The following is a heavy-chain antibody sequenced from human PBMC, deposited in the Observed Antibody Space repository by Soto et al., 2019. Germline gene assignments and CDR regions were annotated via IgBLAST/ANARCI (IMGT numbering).Heavy chain of an antibody. Sequence: QVQLQESGPRLVKPSGTLSLTCAVSGASINNSHWWSWVRQPPGKGLEWIGEIYHDESTNYNPSLTRRAFIFIDKSKNRFSLQVTSVTAADTAVYYCARNREAGSGYSIRFDYWGLGTLVTVSS. D-gene: IGHD3-22*01. CDR3: ARNREAGSGYSIRFDY. CDR2: IYHDEST. J-gene: IGHJ4*02. V-gene: IGHV4-4*02. CDR1: GASINNSHW.